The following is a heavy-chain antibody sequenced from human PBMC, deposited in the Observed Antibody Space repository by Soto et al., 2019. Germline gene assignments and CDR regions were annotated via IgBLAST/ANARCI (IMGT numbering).Heavy chain of an antibody. V-gene: IGHV3-7*01. CDR1: GFTFSSYW. Sequence: EVQLVESGGGLVQPGGSLRLSCAASGFTFSSYWMSWVRQAPGKGLEWVANIKQDGSEKYYVDSVKGRFTISRDNAKNSLYLQMNSLRAEDTAVYYCARDKSQEDSPRNTILGPMDVWGKGTTVTVSS. CDR2: IKQDGSEK. D-gene: IGHD3-3*01. CDR3: ARDKSQEDSPRNTILGPMDV. J-gene: IGHJ6*03.